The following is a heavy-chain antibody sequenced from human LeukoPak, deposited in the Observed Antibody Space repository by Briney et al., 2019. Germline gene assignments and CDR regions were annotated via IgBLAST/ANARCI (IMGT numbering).Heavy chain of an antibody. D-gene: IGHD2-2*01. V-gene: IGHV1-69*02. Sequence: ASVKVSCKASGGTFSSYTISWVRQAPGQGLEWMGRIIPILGIANYAQKFQGRVTITADKSTSTAYMELSSLRSEDTAVYYCARAGIVVVPAAIISAEPAAFDIWGQGTMVTASS. J-gene: IGHJ3*02. CDR3: ARAGIVVVPAAIISAEPAAFDI. CDR1: GGTFSSYT. CDR2: IIPILGIA.